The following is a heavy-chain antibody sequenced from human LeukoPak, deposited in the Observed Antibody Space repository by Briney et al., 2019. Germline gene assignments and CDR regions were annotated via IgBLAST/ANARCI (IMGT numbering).Heavy chain of an antibody. CDR1: GFIFSTYG. CDR3: ARAGYSSGWYYFDY. CDR2: SKNDGRST. J-gene: IGHJ4*02. Sequence: GGSLRLSCAASGFIFSTYGMHWVRQAPGKGPVWVSRSKNDGRSTSYADSVKGRFTISRDSAKNTLFLQMDSLRAEDTAVYYCARAGYSSGWYYFDYWGQGTLVTVSS. V-gene: IGHV3-74*01. D-gene: IGHD6-19*01.